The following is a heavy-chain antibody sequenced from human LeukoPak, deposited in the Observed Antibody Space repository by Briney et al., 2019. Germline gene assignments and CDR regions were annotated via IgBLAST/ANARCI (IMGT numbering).Heavy chain of an antibody. Sequence: PSETLSLTCTVSGGSISSYYWSWIRQPPGKGLEWIGYIYYSGSTNYNPSLKSRVTISVDTSKNQFSLKLSSVTAADTAVYYCASGLVWSGPTGRSCWFDPWGQGTLVTVSS. J-gene: IGHJ5*02. V-gene: IGHV4-59*12. D-gene: IGHD3-3*01. CDR2: IYYSGST. CDR3: ASGLVWSGPTGRSCWFDP. CDR1: GGSISSYY.